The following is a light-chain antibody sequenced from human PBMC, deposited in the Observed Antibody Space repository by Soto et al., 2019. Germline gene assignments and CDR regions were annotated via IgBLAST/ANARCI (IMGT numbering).Light chain of an antibody. CDR1: QGIRND. CDR3: LQDYNYPRT. J-gene: IGKJ1*01. Sequence: IKMTQSPSSLSASVGDRVTITCRASQGIRNDLGWYQQKPGEAPNLLIYAATSLRSGVPSRFSGSGSGTDFTLTISSLQPEDFATYYCLQDYNYPRTFGQGTKVEVK. V-gene: IGKV1-6*02. CDR2: AAT.